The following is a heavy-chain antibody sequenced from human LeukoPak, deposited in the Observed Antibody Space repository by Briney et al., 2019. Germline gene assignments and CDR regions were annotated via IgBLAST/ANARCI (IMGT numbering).Heavy chain of an antibody. J-gene: IGHJ4*02. CDR2: FNPSGGST. CDR1: GYTFTSYY. Sequence: ASVKLSCKASGYTFTSYYMHWVRDAPGQGLEWMGIFNPSGGSTSYAQKFQGRVTMTRDTSTSTVYMELSSLRSEDTAVYYCARELAAAGTYYFDYWGQGTMVSVSS. CDR3: ARELAAAGTYYFDY. V-gene: IGHV1-46*01. D-gene: IGHD6-13*01.